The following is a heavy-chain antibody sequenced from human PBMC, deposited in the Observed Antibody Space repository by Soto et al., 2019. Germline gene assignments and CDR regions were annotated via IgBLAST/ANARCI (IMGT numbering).Heavy chain of an antibody. Sequence: EVQLVESGGGLVQPGGSLRLSCAASGFTFSSYWRSWVRQAPGKGLEWVANIKQAGSEKYYVDSVKGRFTISRDNAKNSLYLQMNSLRAEDTAVYYCAREGSTMVRGAVYYYYGMDVW. D-gene: IGHD3-10*01. CDR3: AREGSTMVRGAVYYYYGMDV. J-gene: IGHJ6*01. CDR2: IKQAGSEK. V-gene: IGHV3-7*01. CDR1: GFTFSSYW.